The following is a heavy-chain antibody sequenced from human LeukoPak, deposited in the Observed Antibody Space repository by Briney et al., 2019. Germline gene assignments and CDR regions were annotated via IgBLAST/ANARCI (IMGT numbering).Heavy chain of an antibody. V-gene: IGHV4-59*01. Sequence: SETLSLTCTVSGGSISSYYWSWIRQPPGKGLEWIGYIYYSGSTNYNPSLKSRVTISVDTSKNQFSLKLSSVTAADTAVYYCARGQGRLVAFDIWGQGTMVTVSS. CDR1: GGSISSYY. J-gene: IGHJ3*02. D-gene: IGHD1-26*01. CDR3: ARGQGRLVAFDI. CDR2: IYYSGST.